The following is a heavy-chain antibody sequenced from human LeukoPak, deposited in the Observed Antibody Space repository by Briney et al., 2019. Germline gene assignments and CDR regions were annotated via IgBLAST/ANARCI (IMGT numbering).Heavy chain of an antibody. V-gene: IGHV1-18*01. CDR3: AREGYYYDSSGYYSQDY. J-gene: IGHJ4*02. CDR1: GGTFSSYA. D-gene: IGHD3-22*01. Sequence: ASVKVSCKASGGTFSSYAISWVRQAPGQGLEWMEWISAYNGNTNYAQKLQGRVTMTTDTSTSTAYMELRSLRSDDTAVYYCAREGYYYDSSGYYSQDYWGQGTLVTVSS. CDR2: ISAYNGNT.